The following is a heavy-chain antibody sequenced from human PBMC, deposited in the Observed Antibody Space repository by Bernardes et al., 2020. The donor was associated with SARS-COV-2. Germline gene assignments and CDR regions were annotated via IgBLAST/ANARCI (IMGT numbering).Heavy chain of an antibody. J-gene: IGHJ4*02. CDR1: GGSINSYY. CDR3: ARVVPYTTSSYYFDY. V-gene: IGHV4-4*07. CDR2: IYTSGST. Sequence: SETLSLTYTVSGGSINSYYWSWIRQPAGKGLEWIGRIYTSGSTNYNPSLKSRVTMSVDMSKNQFSLRLSSVTAADTAVYYCARVVPYTTSSYYFDYWGQGTLVTVSS. D-gene: IGHD6-6*01.